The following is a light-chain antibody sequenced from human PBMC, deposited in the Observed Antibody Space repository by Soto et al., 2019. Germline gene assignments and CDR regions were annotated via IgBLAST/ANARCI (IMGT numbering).Light chain of an antibody. CDR1: QTISSW. J-gene: IGKJ1*01. CDR2: KAS. Sequence: DLQMTQSPSTLSVSVGDRVTITFRASQTISSWLAWYQQKPGKAPKLLIYKASTLKSGVPSRFSGSGSGTEFTLTISSLQPDDFATYYCQHYNSYSEAFGQGTKVDIK. CDR3: QHYNSYSEA. V-gene: IGKV1-5*03.